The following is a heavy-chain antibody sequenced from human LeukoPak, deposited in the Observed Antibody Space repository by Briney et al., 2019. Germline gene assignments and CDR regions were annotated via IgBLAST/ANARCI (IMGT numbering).Heavy chain of an antibody. CDR1: GFTFSSYA. Sequence: GGSLRLSCAASGFTFSSYAMSWVRQAPGKGLEWVSAISGSCGSTYYADSVKGRFTISRDNSKNTLYLQMNSLRAEDTAVYYCTKSHRITMIVVVITAFDIWGQGTMVTVSS. D-gene: IGHD3-22*01. V-gene: IGHV3-23*01. J-gene: IGHJ3*02. CDR3: TKSHRITMIVVVITAFDI. CDR2: ISGSCGST.